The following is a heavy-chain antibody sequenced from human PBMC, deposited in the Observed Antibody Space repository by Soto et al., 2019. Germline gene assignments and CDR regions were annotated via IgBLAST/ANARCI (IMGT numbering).Heavy chain of an antibody. Sequence: ASVKVSCKASGYTFTSYYIHWVRQAPEQGLEWMGIINPSGGSTSYAQKFQGRVTMTRDTSTSTVYMELSSLRSEDTAVYYCARDREGGYSYGSFQHWGQGTRVTVSS. J-gene: IGHJ1*01. CDR3: ARDREGGYSYGSFQH. CDR1: GYTFTSYY. V-gene: IGHV1-46*03. D-gene: IGHD5-18*01. CDR2: INPSGGST.